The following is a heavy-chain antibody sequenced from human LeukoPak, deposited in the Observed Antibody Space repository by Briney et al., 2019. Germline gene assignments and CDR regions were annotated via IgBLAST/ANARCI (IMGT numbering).Heavy chain of an antibody. Sequence: GGSLRLSCVASGFIFSVYEMNWVRQAPGKGLEWLSYISTSGTTIYYADSVRGRFTISRDNARESLFLQMNSLRDEDTAVYSCAREKYVAGEFFQHWGKGTLVTVSS. CDR2: ISTSGTTI. CDR3: AREKYVAGEFFQH. J-gene: IGHJ1*01. V-gene: IGHV3-48*03. D-gene: IGHD6-13*01. CDR1: GFIFSVYE.